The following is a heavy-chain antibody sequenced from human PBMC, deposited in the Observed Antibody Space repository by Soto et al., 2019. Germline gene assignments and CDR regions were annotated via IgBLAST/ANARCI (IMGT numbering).Heavy chain of an antibody. Sequence: QVNLVESGGGVVQPGTSLRLSCAVSGFTLSDHGIHWVRQAPGKGLEWVAVIWYDGTNKFYADSVRGRFTISGDNSKNTVYLHMDSLRVEDMGLFYCVKDACGGDCGNPGGFDYWGQGTLVTVSS. D-gene: IGHD2-21*02. CDR1: GFTLSDHG. V-gene: IGHV3-33*06. CDR2: IWYDGTNK. J-gene: IGHJ4*02. CDR3: VKDACGGDCGNPGGFDY.